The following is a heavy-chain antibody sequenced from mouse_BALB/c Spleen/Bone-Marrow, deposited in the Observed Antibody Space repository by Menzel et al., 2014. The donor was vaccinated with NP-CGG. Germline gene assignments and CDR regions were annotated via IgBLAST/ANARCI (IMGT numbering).Heavy chain of an antibody. Sequence: SGPELVKPGASVKISCKASGYTFTDYNMHWVKPSHGKSLEWIGYIYPYNGGTGYNQKFKSKATFTVDNSSSTAYMELRSLTAEYSAGYYCARDDGDYDYWGQGNTLTVSS. V-gene: IGHV1S29*02. D-gene: IGHD2-3*01. CDR1: GYTFTDYN. CDR2: IYPYNGGT. CDR3: ARDDGDYDY. J-gene: IGHJ2*01.